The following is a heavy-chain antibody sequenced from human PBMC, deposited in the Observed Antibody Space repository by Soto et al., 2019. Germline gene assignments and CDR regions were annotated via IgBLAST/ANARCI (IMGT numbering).Heavy chain of an antibody. J-gene: IGHJ6*02. CDR1: GFTFSSYA. Sequence: EVQLLESGGGLVQPGGSLRLSCAASGFTFSSYAMKWVRQAPGKGLEWVSLIGESGTPTYYADSVKGRFTISRDNSGNTLFLEMESLRAEDTAVYYCARYIPGVRYYSMDVWGQGTTVTVTS. CDR3: ARYIPGVRYYSMDV. V-gene: IGHV3-23*01. CDR2: IGESGTPT. D-gene: IGHD2-2*01.